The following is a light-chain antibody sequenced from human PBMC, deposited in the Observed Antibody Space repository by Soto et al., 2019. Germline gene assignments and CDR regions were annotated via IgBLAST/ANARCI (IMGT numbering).Light chain of an antibody. CDR1: QSFSSNK. J-gene: IGKJ5*01. Sequence: EIVLTQSPGTLSLSPGERATLSCRASQSFSSNKLAWYQQKPGQAPRLLIYGASGRATGIPDRFSGSGSGTDFTLTISSLQSEDFALYYCQQYNNWPPVTFGQGTRLEI. V-gene: IGKV3-20*01. CDR3: QQYNNWPPVT. CDR2: GAS.